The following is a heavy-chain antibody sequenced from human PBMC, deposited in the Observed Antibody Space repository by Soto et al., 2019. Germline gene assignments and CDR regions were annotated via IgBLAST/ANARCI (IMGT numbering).Heavy chain of an antibody. CDR3: ARTQRAYCTKGVRYPYANWFDP. J-gene: IGHJ5*02. CDR1: GYGLSTLW. D-gene: IGHD2-8*01. Sequence: WNRYGYGLSTLWTNWVRQMRGKGLEGMVTIDTRDSYTTYSPSFQGHVTISADKSSSTAYLQWSSLKASDTAMYDCARTQRAYCTKGVRYPYANWFDPWGQGTLVTVSS. CDR2: IDTRDSYT. V-gene: IGHV5-10-1*01.